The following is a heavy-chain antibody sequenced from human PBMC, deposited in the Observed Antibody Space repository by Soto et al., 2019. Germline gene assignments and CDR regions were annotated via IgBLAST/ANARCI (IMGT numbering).Heavy chain of an antibody. V-gene: IGHV3-7*01. D-gene: IGHD5-18*01. Sequence: GGSLRLSCAASGFTFSRYWMNWVRQAPGKGLEWVANIKQDGTEKNYVDSVKGRFTISRDNARKSLYLRMDSLRAEDTAVYFCARGDTPMITGMDSFDIWGQGTMVTVSS. CDR2: IKQDGTEK. CDR1: GFTFSRYW. J-gene: IGHJ3*02. CDR3: ARGDTPMITGMDSFDI.